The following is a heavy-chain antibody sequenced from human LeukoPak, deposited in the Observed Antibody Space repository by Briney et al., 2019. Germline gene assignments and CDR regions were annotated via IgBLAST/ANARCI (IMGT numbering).Heavy chain of an antibody. CDR3: ARAAIVGPSSAYYFDY. V-gene: IGHV3-53*01. D-gene: IGHD2-15*01. CDR2: IYSGGST. CDR1: GFTVSSSY. Sequence: PGGSLRLSCAASGFTVSSSYMSWVRQAPGKGLEWVSVIYSGGSTYYADSVKGRFTISRDNSKNTLYLQMNNLRAEDTAVYYCARAAIVGPSSAYYFDYWGQGTLVTVSS. J-gene: IGHJ4*02.